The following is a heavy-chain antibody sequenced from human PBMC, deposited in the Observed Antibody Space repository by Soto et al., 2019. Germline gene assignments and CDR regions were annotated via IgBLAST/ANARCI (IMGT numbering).Heavy chain of an antibody. CDR2: IKKDGNEK. Sequence: EVQLVESGGRLVQPGGSLRLSCAASGFTFSTYWMGWVRQAPGKGLEWVANIKKDGNEKYYVDSVKGRLSISRDNAKNSLYLQMTSLRGEETDVYYCASQSGVGISVYWGQGSLVTVS. J-gene: IGHJ4*02. V-gene: IGHV3-7*03. CDR3: ASQSGVGISVY. CDR1: GFTFSTYW. D-gene: IGHD2-15*01.